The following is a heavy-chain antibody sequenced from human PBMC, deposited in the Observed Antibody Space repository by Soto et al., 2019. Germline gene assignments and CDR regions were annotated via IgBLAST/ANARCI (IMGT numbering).Heavy chain of an antibody. CDR3: ASLGYCSGGSCYDYYYYMDV. CDR2: IIPILGIA. D-gene: IGHD2-15*01. V-gene: IGHV1-69*02. CDR1: GGTFSSYT. Sequence: GASVKVSCKASGGTFSSYTISWVRQAPGQGLEWMGRIIPILGIANYAQKFQGRVTITADKSTSTAYMELSSLRSEDTAVYYCASLGYCSGGSCYDYYYYMDVWGKGTTVTSP. J-gene: IGHJ6*03.